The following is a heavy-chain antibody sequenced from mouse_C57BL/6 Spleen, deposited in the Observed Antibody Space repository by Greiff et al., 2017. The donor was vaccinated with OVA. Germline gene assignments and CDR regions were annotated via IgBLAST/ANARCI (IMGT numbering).Heavy chain of an antibody. CDR2: IDPSDSYT. D-gene: IGHD2-4*01. CDR1: GYTFTSYW. Sequence: QVQLKQPGAELVMPGASVKLSCKASGYTFTSYWMHWVKQRPGQGLEWIGEIDPSDSYTNYNQKFKGKSTLTVDKSSSTAYMQLSSLTSEDSAVYYCARSIYYDLRGYFDVWGTGTTVTVSS. CDR3: ARSIYYDLRGYFDV. J-gene: IGHJ1*03. V-gene: IGHV1-69*01.